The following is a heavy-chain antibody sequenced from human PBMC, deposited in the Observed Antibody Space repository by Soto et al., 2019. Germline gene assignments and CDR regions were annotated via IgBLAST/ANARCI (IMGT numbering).Heavy chain of an antibody. J-gene: IGHJ5*02. CDR3: ARNVGPSGSSRWFDT. CDR1: GFTVSNFG. CDR2: MWYDGTQE. Sequence: QVQLVESGGGVVQPGGSLRLSCVGSGFTVSNFGMHWVRQAPGKGLEWVALMWYDGTQEYNVDSVGGRFTISRDNSKNTLYLEMNGLRADDTGVYYCARNVGPSGSSRWFDTWGQGTQVIVSS. D-gene: IGHD2-2*01. V-gene: IGHV3-33*01.